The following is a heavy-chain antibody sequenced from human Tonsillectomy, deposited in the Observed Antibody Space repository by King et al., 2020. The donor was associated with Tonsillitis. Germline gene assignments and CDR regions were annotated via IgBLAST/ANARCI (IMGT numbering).Heavy chain of an antibody. Sequence: VQLVESGAEVKKPGASVKVSCKASGYTFTGYYMHWVRQAPGQGLEWMGWINPNSGGTNYAQKFQGRVTMTRDTSISTAYMELSRLRSDDTAVYYCARVYCSSTSCYENSAFDIWGQGTMVTVSS. D-gene: IGHD2-2*01. CDR1: GYTFTGYY. CDR2: INPNSGGT. CDR3: ARVYCSSTSCYENSAFDI. V-gene: IGHV1-2*02. J-gene: IGHJ3*02.